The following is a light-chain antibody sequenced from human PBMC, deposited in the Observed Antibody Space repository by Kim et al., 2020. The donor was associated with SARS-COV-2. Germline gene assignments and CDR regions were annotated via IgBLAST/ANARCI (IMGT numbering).Light chain of an antibody. CDR3: NSRDTNDNVV. J-gene: IGLJ2*01. CDR1: SLRSYY. CDR2: GKD. V-gene: IGLV3-19*01. Sequence: VALGQTVRITCQGDSLRSYYATWYQQKPGQAPILVIYGKDNRPSGIPDRFSGSSSGNTASLTITGTQAGDEADYYCNSRDTNDNVVFGGGTQLTVL.